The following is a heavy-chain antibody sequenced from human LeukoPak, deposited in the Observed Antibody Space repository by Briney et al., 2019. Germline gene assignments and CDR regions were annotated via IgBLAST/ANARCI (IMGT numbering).Heavy chain of an antibody. V-gene: IGHV3-7*03. Sequence: GGSLRLSCAAAGFTFSSYWMSWVRQAPGKGLEWVANIKQDGSEKYYVDSVKGRFTISRDNAKNSLYPQMNSLRAEDTAVYYCARKTGYSSSWYPGYFDYWGQGTLVTVSS. CDR1: GFTFSSYW. CDR2: IKQDGSEK. CDR3: ARKTGYSSSWYPGYFDY. D-gene: IGHD6-13*01. J-gene: IGHJ4*02.